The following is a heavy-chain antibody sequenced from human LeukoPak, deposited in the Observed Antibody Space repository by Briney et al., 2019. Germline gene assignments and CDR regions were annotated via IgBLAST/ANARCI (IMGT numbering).Heavy chain of an antibody. CDR3: ARDSGTCTGCAFDM. Sequence: GGSLRLSCGVSGFSFNIYYMSWVRQAPGKGLEWAANLNQDGTEKNYVDSVRGRFTISRDNAKNSLYLQMNSLRVEDTALYYCARDSGTCTGCAFDMWGQGTMVTVSS. D-gene: IGHD2-15*01. CDR1: GFSFNIYY. J-gene: IGHJ3*02. V-gene: IGHV3-7*01. CDR2: LNQDGTEK.